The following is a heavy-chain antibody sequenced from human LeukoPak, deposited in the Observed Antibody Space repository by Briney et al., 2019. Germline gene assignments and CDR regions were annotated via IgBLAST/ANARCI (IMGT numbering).Heavy chain of an antibody. D-gene: IGHD4-23*01. Sequence: ASVKVSCKASGHTFTSYDINWVRQAPGQGLEWMGWINTNTGNPTYAQGFTGRFVFSLDASVSTAYLQISSLKAEDTAVYYCARDTMPTTVVTLEAFDIWGQGTMVTVSS. CDR3: ARDTMPTTVVTLEAFDI. CDR2: INTNTGNP. J-gene: IGHJ3*02. CDR1: GHTFTSYD. V-gene: IGHV7-4-1*02.